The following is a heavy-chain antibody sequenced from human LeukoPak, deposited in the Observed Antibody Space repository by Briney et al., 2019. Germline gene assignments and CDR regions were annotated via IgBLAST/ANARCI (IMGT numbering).Heavy chain of an antibody. V-gene: IGHV4-34*01. CDR3: ARAWGGGTWYFDY. Sequence: SETLSLTCAVYGGSFSGYYWSWIRQPPGKGLEWIGEINHSGSTNYNPSLKSRVTISVDTSKNQFSLKLSSVTAADTAVYYCARAWGGGTWYFDYWGQGTLVTVSS. CDR2: INHSGST. CDR1: GGSFSGYY. D-gene: IGHD3-16*01. J-gene: IGHJ4*02.